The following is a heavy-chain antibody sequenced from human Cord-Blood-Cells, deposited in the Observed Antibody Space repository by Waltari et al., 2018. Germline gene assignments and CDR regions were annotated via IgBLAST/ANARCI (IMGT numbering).Heavy chain of an antibody. J-gene: IGHJ2*01. Sequence: QVQLQESGPGLVKPSETLSLTCTVSGGSISSYYWSWIRQPPGKGLEWIGYIYYSGSTNSNPSLKRRVTISVDTSKNQFSLKLSSVTAADTAVYYCARGDYTPHGYFDLWGRGTLVTVSS. CDR2: IYYSGST. D-gene: IGHD4-4*01. CDR1: GGSISSYY. CDR3: ARGDYTPHGYFDL. V-gene: IGHV4-59*01.